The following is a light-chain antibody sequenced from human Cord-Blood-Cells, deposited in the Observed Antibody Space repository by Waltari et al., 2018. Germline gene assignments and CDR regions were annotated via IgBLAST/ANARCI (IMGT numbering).Light chain of an antibody. J-gene: IGLJ2*01. V-gene: IGLV2-23*01. CDR1: SSAVGSCNL. Sequence: QPALTQPASVSGSPGQSITISCTGTSSAVGSCNLVSLYQQHPGKAPKLMIYEGSKRPSGVANRFSGSKSGNTASLTISGLQAEDEADYYCCSYAGSSTLVFGGGTKLTVL. CDR2: EGS. CDR3: CSYAGSSTLV.